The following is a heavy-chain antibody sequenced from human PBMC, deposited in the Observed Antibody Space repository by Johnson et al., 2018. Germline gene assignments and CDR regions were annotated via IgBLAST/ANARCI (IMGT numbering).Heavy chain of an antibody. V-gene: IGHV4-39*07. CDR2: TYYSGST. D-gene: IGHD6-13*01. Sequence: QVQLQESGPGLVKPSETLSLTCTVSGGSINSSSISWGWIRQPPGKGLEWIGSTYYSGSTYYNPSLKSRVTLSLDTSKNHFSLELYSATAADTAVYYCARATNSWSFRAYLDYWGQGTLVTVSS. CDR3: ARATNSWSFRAYLDY. CDR1: GGSINSSSIS. J-gene: IGHJ4*02.